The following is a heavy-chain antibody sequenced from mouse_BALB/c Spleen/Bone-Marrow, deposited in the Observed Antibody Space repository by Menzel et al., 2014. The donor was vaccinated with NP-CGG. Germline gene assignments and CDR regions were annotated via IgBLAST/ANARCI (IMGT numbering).Heavy chain of an antibody. J-gene: IGHJ2*01. V-gene: IGHV1-5*01. CDR3: TTLARNNFDY. CDR1: GYTFSNYW. Sequence: EVKLVESGTVLARPGAAVKMSCKASGYTFSNYWMHWIKQRPGQGLEWIGTIHPGNSDTTYNQKFKGKAKRTAVTSTSTAYMELSSLTNEDSAVYYCTTLARNNFDYWGQGTTLTVSS. D-gene: IGHD3-1*01. CDR2: IHPGNSDT.